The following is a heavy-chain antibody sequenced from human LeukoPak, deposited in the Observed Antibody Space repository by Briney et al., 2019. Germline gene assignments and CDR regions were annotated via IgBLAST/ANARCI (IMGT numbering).Heavy chain of an antibody. J-gene: IGHJ5*02. Sequence: SETLSLTCTVSGGSISGYYWSWIRQTPGKGLEWIGYIHYSGSTNYSPSLKSRVTILVDTSKSQFSLKVSSVTAADTAVYYCARGGSRIANWFDPWGQGTLVTVSS. CDR1: GGSISGYY. V-gene: IGHV4-59*01. D-gene: IGHD2-15*01. CDR3: ARGGSRIANWFDP. CDR2: IHYSGST.